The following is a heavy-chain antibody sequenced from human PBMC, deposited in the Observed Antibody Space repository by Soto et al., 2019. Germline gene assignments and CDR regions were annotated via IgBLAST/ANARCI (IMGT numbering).Heavy chain of an antibody. D-gene: IGHD6-19*01. CDR3: ARGNRQKWLGDNWFDP. J-gene: IGHJ5*02. CDR2: ISYSGRT. V-gene: IGHV4-59*01. CDR1: GVSISTYC. Sequence: SETLSLTCTVSGVSISTYCWSWIRQPPGKGLEWIGYISYSGRTNYNPSLKSRVTISVDTSKNHFSLSLMSVTAADTAVYYCARGNRQKWLGDNWFDPWGQGTLVTVSS.